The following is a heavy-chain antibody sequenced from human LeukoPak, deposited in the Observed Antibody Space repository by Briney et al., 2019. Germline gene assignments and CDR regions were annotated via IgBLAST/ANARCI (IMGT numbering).Heavy chain of an antibody. D-gene: IGHD6-13*01. V-gene: IGHV4-39*07. CDR3: ARAEQQLAQNWFDP. CDR2: IYYSGST. CDR1: GGSISSSSYY. J-gene: IGHJ5*02. Sequence: SETLSLTCTVSGGSISSSSYYWGWIRQPPGKGLEWIGSIYYSGSTYYNPSLKSRVTISVDTSKNQFSLQLNSVTPEDTAVYYCARAEQQLAQNWFDPWGQGTLVTVSS.